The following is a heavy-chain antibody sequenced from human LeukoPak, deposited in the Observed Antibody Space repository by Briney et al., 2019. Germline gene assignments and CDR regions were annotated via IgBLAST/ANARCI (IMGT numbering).Heavy chain of an antibody. CDR2: ISSSSSNI. J-gene: IGHJ4*02. V-gene: IGHV3-21*01. CDR1: GFTFSSYT. CDR3: ARDAYYGSGSYYDY. Sequence: KPGGSLRLSCAASGFTFSSYTMNWVRQAPGKGLEWVSFISSSSSNIYSADSVKGRFTISRDNAKNSLYLQMNSLRAEDTAVYYCARDAYYGSGSYYDYWGQGTLVTVSS. D-gene: IGHD3-10*01.